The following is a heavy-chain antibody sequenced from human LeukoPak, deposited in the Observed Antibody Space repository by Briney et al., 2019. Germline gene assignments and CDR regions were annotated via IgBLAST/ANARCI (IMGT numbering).Heavy chain of an antibody. J-gene: IGHJ3*02. V-gene: IGHV4-59*12. Sequence: SETLSLTCTVSGGSISSYYWSWIRQPPGKGLEWIGYIYYGGSTNYNPSLKSRVTISVDTSKNQFSLRLSSMTAADTAVYYCARSLRYCSSTTCYVFDIWGQGTMVTVSS. CDR2: IYYGGST. CDR1: GGSISSYY. D-gene: IGHD2-2*01. CDR3: ARSLRYCSSTTCYVFDI.